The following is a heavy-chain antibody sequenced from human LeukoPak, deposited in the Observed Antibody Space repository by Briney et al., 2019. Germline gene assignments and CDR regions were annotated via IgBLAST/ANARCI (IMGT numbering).Heavy chain of an antibody. J-gene: IGHJ4*02. CDR2: IYYSGST. Sequence: PSETLSLTCTVSGGSISSGGYYWSWIRQHPGKGLEWIGYIYYSGSTYYNPSLKSRVTISVDTSKNQFSLKLSSVTAADTAVYYCARERYSGYDWDYWGQGTLVTVSS. CDR1: GGSISSGGYY. V-gene: IGHV4-31*03. D-gene: IGHD5-12*01. CDR3: ARERYSGYDWDY.